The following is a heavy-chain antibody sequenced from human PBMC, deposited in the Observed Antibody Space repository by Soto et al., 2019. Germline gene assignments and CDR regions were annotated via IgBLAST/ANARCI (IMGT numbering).Heavy chain of an antibody. J-gene: IGHJ6*03. CDR1: GFTVSSKY. CDR2: IQSGGST. Sequence: GGSLRLSCAASGFTVSSKYMSWVRQAPGKGLEWVSLIQSGGSTYYADSVKGRFTISRDNSKNTLYLQMNSLRAEDTAVYYCAKAGPTVTAALRADYYYYYMDVWGKGTTVTVSS. V-gene: IGHV3-53*01. CDR3: AKAGPTVTAALRADYYYYYMDV. D-gene: IGHD6-13*01.